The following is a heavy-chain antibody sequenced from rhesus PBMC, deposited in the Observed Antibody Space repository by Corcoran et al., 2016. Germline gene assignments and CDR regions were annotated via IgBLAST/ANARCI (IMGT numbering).Heavy chain of an antibody. J-gene: IGHJ4*01. V-gene: IGHV4-173*01. D-gene: IGHD3-34*01. Sequence: QLQLQESGPGLVKPSETLSLTCAVSGGSISSNYWSWIRQPPGKGLAGIGRISGGGASTEYNPSLRSRGTTATDTSKNQFSLKLSAVTAADTAVYYCARVGVWPLDYWGQGVLVTVSS. CDR3: ARVGVWPLDY. CDR2: ISGGGAST. CDR1: GGSISSNY.